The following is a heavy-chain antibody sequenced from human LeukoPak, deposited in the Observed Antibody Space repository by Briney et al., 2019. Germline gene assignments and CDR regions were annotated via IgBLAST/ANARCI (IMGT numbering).Heavy chain of an antibody. V-gene: IGHV3-9*01. Sequence: GGSLRLSCAASGFTFDDYAMHWVRQAPGKGLEWVLGISWNSGSIGYADSVKGRFTISRDNAKNSLYLQMNSLRAEDTALYYCAKDREGFADYWGQGTLVTVSS. CDR2: ISWNSGSI. CDR1: GFTFDDYA. CDR3: AKDREGFADY. J-gene: IGHJ4*02.